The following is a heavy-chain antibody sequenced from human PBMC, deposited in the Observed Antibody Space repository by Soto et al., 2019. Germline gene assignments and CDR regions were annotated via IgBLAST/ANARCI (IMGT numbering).Heavy chain of an antibody. CDR2: INPNSGGT. D-gene: IGHD2-21*02. J-gene: IGHJ6*02. Sequence: ASVKVSCKASGYTFTVYYMHWVRQAPGQGLEWMGWINPNSGGTNYAQKFQGRVTMSRDTSLSTAYMELSRLRSDDTAVYYCARDSEYCGGDCFHGMDVWAQGTTVTVYS. CDR1: GYTFTVYY. CDR3: ARDSEYCGGDCFHGMDV. V-gene: IGHV1-2*02.